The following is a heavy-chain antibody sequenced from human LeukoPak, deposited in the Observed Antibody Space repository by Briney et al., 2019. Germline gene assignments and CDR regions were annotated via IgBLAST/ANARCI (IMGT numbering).Heavy chain of an antibody. CDR2: INSDSGFT. CDR3: ARNFDMKGFDP. D-gene: IGHD3-9*01. Sequence: ASVKVSCKASGYTFTDYYMNWVRQAPGQGREWMGWINSDSGFTKYAQKFQGRVTMTRDTSITTVYMDLTRLTSDDTAVYYCARNFDMKGFDPWGQGTLVTVSS. J-gene: IGHJ5*02. V-gene: IGHV1-2*02. CDR1: GYTFTDYY.